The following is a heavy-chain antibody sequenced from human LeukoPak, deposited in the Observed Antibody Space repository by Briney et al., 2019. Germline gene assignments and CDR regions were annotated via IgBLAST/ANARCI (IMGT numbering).Heavy chain of an antibody. CDR1: GFTFTSYA. V-gene: IGHV3-23*01. CDR3: AKDSGLNSGNHGDHFDY. D-gene: IGHD1-26*01. Sequence: PGGSPRLSCAASGFTFTSYAMTWVRQAPGKGLEWVSAISGSGGSTYSADSVKGRFTISRDNSRNTLYLQMNSLRAEDTAVYYCAKDSGLNSGNHGDHFDYWGQGTLVTVSS. CDR2: ISGSGGST. J-gene: IGHJ4*02.